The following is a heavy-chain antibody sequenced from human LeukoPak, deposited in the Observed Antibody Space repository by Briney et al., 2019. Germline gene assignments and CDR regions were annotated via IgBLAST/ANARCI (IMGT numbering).Heavy chain of an antibody. V-gene: IGHV1-58*02. D-gene: IGHD3-22*01. Sequence: ASVKVSCKASGFTFTSSAMQWVRQARGQRLEWIGWIVVGSDNTNYAQKFQERVTITRDMSTSTAYMELSSLRSDDTAVYYCARDYYDSSGPVGDYWGQGTLVTVSS. CDR2: IVVGSDNT. CDR3: ARDYYDSSGPVGDY. CDR1: GFTFTSSA. J-gene: IGHJ4*02.